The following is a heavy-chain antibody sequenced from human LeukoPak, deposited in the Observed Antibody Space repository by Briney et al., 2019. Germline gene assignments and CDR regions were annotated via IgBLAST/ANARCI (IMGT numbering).Heavy chain of an antibody. D-gene: IGHD3-10*01. CDR2: FYISGST. V-gene: IGHV4-4*07. Sequence: SETLSLTCTVAGGSMSSYYWSWIRQPAGKGLEWIGRFYISGSTNYNPSLKSRVTISVDKSKNQFSLKLSSVAAADTAVYYCVRSSCYYGSRTCHDYWGQRTLVTVSS. J-gene: IGHJ4*02. CDR1: GGSMSSYY. CDR3: VRSSCYYGSRTCHDY.